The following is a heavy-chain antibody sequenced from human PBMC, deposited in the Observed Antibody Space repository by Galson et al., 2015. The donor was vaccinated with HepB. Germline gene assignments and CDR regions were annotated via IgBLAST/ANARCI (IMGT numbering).Heavy chain of an antibody. J-gene: IGHJ4*02. CDR2: ISDDGRNT. CDR3: AKQGVYDSNRYYYPYYFDF. Sequence: SLRLSCAASGFALSSYGMHWVRQAPGKGLEWVATISDDGRNTYYADSVKGRITISRDNSKNTLYLQMTSLRVEDTAVYYCAKQGVYDSNRYYYPYYFDFWGQGTLVTVSS. D-gene: IGHD3-22*01. CDR1: GFALSSYG. V-gene: IGHV3-30*18.